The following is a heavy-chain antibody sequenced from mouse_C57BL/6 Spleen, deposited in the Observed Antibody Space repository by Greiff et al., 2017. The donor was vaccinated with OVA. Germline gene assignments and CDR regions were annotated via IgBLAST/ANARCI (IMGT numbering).Heavy chain of an antibody. V-gene: IGHV5-16*01. CDR1: GFTFSDYY. D-gene: IGHD1-1*01. CDR3: AREALSYYGSSWYFDV. J-gene: IGHJ1*03. CDR2: INYDGSST. Sequence: EVKLVESEGGLVQPGSSMKLSCTASGFTFSDYYMAWVRQVPEKGLEWVANINYDGSSTYYLDSLKSRFIISRDNAKNILYLQMSSLKSEDTATYYCAREALSYYGSSWYFDVWGTGTTVTVSS.